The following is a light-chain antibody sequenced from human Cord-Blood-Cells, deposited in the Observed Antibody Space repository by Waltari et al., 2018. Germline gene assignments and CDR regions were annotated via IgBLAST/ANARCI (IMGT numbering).Light chain of an antibody. J-gene: IGLJ3*02. CDR2: EGS. V-gene: IGLV2-23*01. CDR1: SSDVGSYNL. CDR3: CSYAGSSTGV. Sequence: QSALTQPASVSGSPGQSITISCTGTSSDVGSYNLVSWYQQHPGKAPKLMIYEGSKRASGVSNRFSGSKSGNTAYLTISGLQAEDEADYYCCSYAGSSTGVFGGGTKLTVL.